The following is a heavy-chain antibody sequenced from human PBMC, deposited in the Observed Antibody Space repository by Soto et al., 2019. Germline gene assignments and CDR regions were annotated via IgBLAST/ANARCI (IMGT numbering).Heavy chain of an antibody. CDR1: GFTFSSYW. CDR3: ARGERIAAAGPKDAFDI. V-gene: IGHV3-21*01. Sequence: SGGSLRLSCAASGFTFSSYWMYWVRQGPGKGLEWVSSISSSSSYIYYADSVKGRFTISRDNAKNSLYLQMNSLRAEDTAVYYCARGERIAAAGPKDAFDIWGQGTMVTVSS. J-gene: IGHJ3*02. D-gene: IGHD6-13*01. CDR2: ISSSSSYI.